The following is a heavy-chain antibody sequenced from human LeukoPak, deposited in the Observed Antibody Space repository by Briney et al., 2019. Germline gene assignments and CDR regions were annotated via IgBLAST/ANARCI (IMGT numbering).Heavy chain of an antibody. CDR2: INHSGST. Sequence: SETLSLTCTVSGYSISSGYYWSWIRQPPGKGLEWIGEINHSGSTNYNPSLKSRVTISVDTSKNQFSLKLSSVTAADTAVYYCARAPKYYYDSSGTPPWGQGTLVTVSS. CDR1: GYSISSGYY. CDR3: ARAPKYYYDSSGTPP. D-gene: IGHD3-22*01. V-gene: IGHV4-38-2*02. J-gene: IGHJ4*02.